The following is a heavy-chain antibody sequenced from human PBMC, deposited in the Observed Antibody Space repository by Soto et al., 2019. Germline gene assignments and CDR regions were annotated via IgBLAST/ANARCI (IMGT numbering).Heavy chain of an antibody. CDR3: ARDMHAGLTPYFDP. Sequence: SETLSLTYIVSGGSLTSYHRRCTRLLTEKGLEWIAYTSYTENNNYNPSFQSRVTISIDTSKNHLSLKMTYMYAADTAAYYCARDMHAGLTPYFDPWGQGTLVTVSS. V-gene: IGHV4-59*01. D-gene: IGHD3-9*01. J-gene: IGHJ5*02. CDR1: GGSLTSYH. CDR2: TSYTENN.